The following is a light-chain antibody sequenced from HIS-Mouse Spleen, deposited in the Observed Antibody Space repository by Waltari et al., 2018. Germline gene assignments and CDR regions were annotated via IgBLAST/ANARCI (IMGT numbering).Light chain of an antibody. Sequence: SYVLTQPPSVSVAPGKTARITCGGNNSGRKSWQWYQQKPGQAPVLVVYDDSDRPSGIPERFSGSNSGNTATLTISRVEAGDEADYYCQVWDSSSDHVVFGGGTKLTVL. CDR2: DDS. CDR3: QVWDSSSDHVV. V-gene: IGLV3-21*03. CDR1: NSGRKS. J-gene: IGLJ2*01.